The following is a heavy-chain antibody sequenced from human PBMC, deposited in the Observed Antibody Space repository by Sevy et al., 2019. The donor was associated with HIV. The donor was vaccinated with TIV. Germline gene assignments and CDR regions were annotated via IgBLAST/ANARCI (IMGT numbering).Heavy chain of an antibody. D-gene: IGHD2-21*01. J-gene: IGHJ4*02. CDR2: MYSSGNT. CDR3: ARQGGIVDGAFDY. Sequence: GSLRLSCTVSGGSISSSSYDWGWIRQPPGKGLEWIGSMYSSGNTYYNPSLKGRVTIFVDKSKNQISLKLTSVTAADTAVYYCARQGGIVDGAFDYWGQGTLVTVSS. V-gene: IGHV4-39*01. CDR1: GGSISSSSYD.